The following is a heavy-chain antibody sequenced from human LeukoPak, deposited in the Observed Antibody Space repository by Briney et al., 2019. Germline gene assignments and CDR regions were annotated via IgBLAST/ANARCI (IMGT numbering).Heavy chain of an antibody. V-gene: IGHV5-51*01. D-gene: IGHD2-2*01. CDR1: GYKFSSYW. CDR2: INPDDSDI. CDR3: ARVVVPAAISY. J-gene: IGHJ4*02. Sequence: GESLKISCKGSGYKFSSYWIGWVRQMSGKGLEWMGVINPDDSDIRYSPSFEGQVTISADKSTSTAYLQWNSLEASDTAMYYCARVVVPAAISYWGQGTPVTVFS.